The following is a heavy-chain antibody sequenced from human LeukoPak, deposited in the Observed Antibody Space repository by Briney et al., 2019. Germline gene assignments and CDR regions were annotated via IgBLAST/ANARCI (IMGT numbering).Heavy chain of an antibody. V-gene: IGHV1-46*01. J-gene: IGHJ6*03. D-gene: IGHD3-10*01. Sequence: ASVKVSCKASGYTFTSYYMHWVRQAPGQGLEWMGIINPSGGSTSYAQKFQGRVTMTRDTSTSTVYMELSSLRSEDTAVYYCARDGVGSGSYLLYYYYYMDVWGKGTTVTISS. CDR2: INPSGGST. CDR1: GYTFTSYY. CDR3: ARDGVGSGSYLLYYYYYMDV.